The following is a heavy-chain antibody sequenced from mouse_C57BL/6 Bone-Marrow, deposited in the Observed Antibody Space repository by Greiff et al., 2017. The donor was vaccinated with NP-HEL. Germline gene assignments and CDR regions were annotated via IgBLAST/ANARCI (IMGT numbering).Heavy chain of an antibody. CDR1: GYTFTEYT. D-gene: IGHD2-1*01. CDR2: FYPGSGSI. J-gene: IGHJ4*01. V-gene: IGHV1-62-2*01. Sequence: VQLQESGAELVKPGASVKLSCKASGYTFTEYTIHWVKQRSGQGLAWIGWFYPGSGSIKYNEKFKDKATLTADKSSSTVYMELMRLTSEDSAVYVGARHEGGYDGNSYAMDYWGQGTSVTVSA. CDR3: ARHEGGYDGNSYAMDY.